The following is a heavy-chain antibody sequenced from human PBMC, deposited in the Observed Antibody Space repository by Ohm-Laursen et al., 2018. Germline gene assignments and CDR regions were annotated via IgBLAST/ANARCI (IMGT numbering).Heavy chain of an antibody. V-gene: IGHV1-69*01. CDR3: ARGRNYYDSSGENPFDY. CDR2: IIPIFGTA. Sequence: SSVKVSCKASGGTFSSYAISWVRQAPGQGLEWMGGIIPIFGTANYAQKFQGRVTITADESTSTAYMELSSLRSEDTAVYYCARGRNYYDSSGENPFDYWGQGTLVTVSS. D-gene: IGHD3-22*01. J-gene: IGHJ4*02. CDR1: GGTFSSYA.